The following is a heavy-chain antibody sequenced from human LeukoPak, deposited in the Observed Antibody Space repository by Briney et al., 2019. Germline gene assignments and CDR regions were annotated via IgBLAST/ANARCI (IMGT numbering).Heavy chain of an antibody. CDR2: IYTSGST. V-gene: IGHV4-4*07. CDR1: GGSISSYY. CDR3: ARTIAAAAYFDY. D-gene: IGHD6-13*01. J-gene: IGHJ4*02. Sequence: KPSETLSLTCSISGGSISSYYWSWIRQPAGKGLEWIGRIYTSGSTNYNPSLKSRVTMSVDTSKNQFSLKLSSVTAADTAVYYCARTIAAAAYFDYWGQGTLVTVSS.